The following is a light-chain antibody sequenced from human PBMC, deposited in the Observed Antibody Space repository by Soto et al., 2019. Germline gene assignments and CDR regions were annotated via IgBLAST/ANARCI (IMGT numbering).Light chain of an antibody. CDR2: GAS. Sequence: ETVMTQSPATLSVSPGERATLSCRASQSISSDLAWYQHKPGQAPRLLIYGASTTATGIPVRFSGSGSGTDFTLIISSLQSEDFAVYYCQQYNNWPRTFGQGTKLEIK. CDR3: QQYNNWPRT. V-gene: IGKV3-15*01. J-gene: IGKJ2*01. CDR1: QSISSD.